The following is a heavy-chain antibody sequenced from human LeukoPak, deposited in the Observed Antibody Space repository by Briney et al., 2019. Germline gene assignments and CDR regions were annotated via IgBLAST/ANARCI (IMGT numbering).Heavy chain of an antibody. Sequence: PAGSLRLACAASGFTISNAWMSWVRQAPGKGLEWVGRIKSKADGGTTDYAAPVKGRFTISRDESENTLHLQMNSPKTEDTAVYYCATNSDYEGLFAYWGQGSLVTVSS. V-gene: IGHV3-15*01. CDR3: ATNSDYEGLFAY. CDR1: GFTISNAW. D-gene: IGHD5-12*01. CDR2: IKSKADGGTT. J-gene: IGHJ4*02.